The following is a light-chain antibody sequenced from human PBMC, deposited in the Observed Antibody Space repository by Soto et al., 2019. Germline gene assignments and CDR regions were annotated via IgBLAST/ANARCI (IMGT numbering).Light chain of an antibody. CDR2: DVS. CDR3: SSYTSSSTPL. J-gene: IGLJ3*02. V-gene: IGLV2-14*01. CDR1: SSDVGGYNY. Sequence: QSALTQPASVSGSPGQSITISCTGTSSDVGGYNYVSWYQQHPGKAPKLMIYDVSNRPSGVSNRFSGSKSGNTASLTISGLQAKDEADYYCSSYTSSSTPLFGGGTKVTVL.